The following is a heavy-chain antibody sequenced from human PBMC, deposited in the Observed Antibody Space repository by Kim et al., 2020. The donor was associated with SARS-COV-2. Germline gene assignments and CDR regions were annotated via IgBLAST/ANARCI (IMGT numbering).Heavy chain of an antibody. CDR3: SQRSGWAFEY. J-gene: IGHJ4*02. CDR1: GFTFSTNW. CDR2: IKQDGSEK. Sequence: GGSLRLSCAASGFTFSTNWMSWVRQAPGKGLEWVANIKQDGSEKYYVDSVKGRFTISRDNAKNSLYLQMNSLRVEDTAVYYCSQRSGWAFEYWGQGTLVTVSS. V-gene: IGHV3-7*05. D-gene: IGHD6-19*01.